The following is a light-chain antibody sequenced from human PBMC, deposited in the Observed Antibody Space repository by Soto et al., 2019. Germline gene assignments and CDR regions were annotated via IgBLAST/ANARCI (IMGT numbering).Light chain of an antibody. Sequence: QSVLTQPASVSGSPGQSITISCTGTSSDIGAYNFVSWYQHHPGKAPMLMLYDVNIRPSGVSTRSSGSKSGNTASLTISGLHAEDEADYYCTSWTTSTTMIFGGGTKLTVL. CDR3: TSWTTSTTMI. CDR2: DVN. V-gene: IGLV2-14*03. CDR1: SSDIGAYNF. J-gene: IGLJ2*01.